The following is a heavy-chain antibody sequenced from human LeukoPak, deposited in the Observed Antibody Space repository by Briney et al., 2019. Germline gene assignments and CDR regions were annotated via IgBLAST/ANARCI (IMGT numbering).Heavy chain of an antibody. CDR2: INQDGSEK. CDR3: AARISGYVYYYMDV. CDR1: GFTFSRYW. J-gene: IGHJ6*03. V-gene: IGHV3-7*01. D-gene: IGHD5-12*01. Sequence: GGSLRLSCAASGFTFSRYWMAWVRQTPGKGLEWVANINQDGSEKNYVDSVKGRFTISRDNAKNSLFLQLNSLRAEDTAVYYCAARISGYVYYYMDVWGKGTTVTVSS.